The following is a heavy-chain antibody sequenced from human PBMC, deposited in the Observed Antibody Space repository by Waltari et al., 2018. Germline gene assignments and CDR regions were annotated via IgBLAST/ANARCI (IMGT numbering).Heavy chain of an antibody. V-gene: IGHV5-51*01. Sequence: EVQLVQSGPEVKKPGEFLKISCQGSGYSFTSDWIGWVRQMPGKGLEWMGIVDFDDSNPKYSPSFQGQCASSADKSIRTAYVQWSSLKASDTAMYYCARGGKRSNWFDPWGQGTLVTVSS. CDR1: GYSFTSDW. D-gene: IGHD3-16*01. J-gene: IGHJ5*02. CDR3: ARGGKRSNWFDP. CDR2: VDFDDSNP.